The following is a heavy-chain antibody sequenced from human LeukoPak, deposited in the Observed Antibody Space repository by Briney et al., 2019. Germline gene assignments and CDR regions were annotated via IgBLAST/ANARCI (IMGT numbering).Heavy chain of an antibody. CDR3: AKDRDYSNFVHYFFDY. V-gene: IGHV3-30*02. CDR1: GFTFRSYG. Sequence: GGSLRPSCAASGFTFRSYGMHWVRQAPGKGLEWVAFIRYDGTNKYQADSVKGRFTISRDNSKNTLYLQMNSLRAEDTAVYYCAKDRDYSNFVHYFFDYWGQGTLVTVSS. J-gene: IGHJ4*02. CDR2: IRYDGTNK. D-gene: IGHD4-11*01.